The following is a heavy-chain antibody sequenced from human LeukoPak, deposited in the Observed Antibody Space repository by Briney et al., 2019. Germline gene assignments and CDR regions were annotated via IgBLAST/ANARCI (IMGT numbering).Heavy chain of an antibody. CDR2: INPSDGYT. Sequence: RASVKVSCKASGYKFTSHYIHWVRQAPGQGLEWMGIINPSDGYTIYAQKLQGRVTMTTDTSTSTAYMELRSLRSDDTAVHYCAREKARYFEFWGQGTLVTVSS. J-gene: IGHJ4*02. CDR3: AREKARYFEF. V-gene: IGHV1-46*01. CDR1: GYKFTSHY. D-gene: IGHD3-9*01.